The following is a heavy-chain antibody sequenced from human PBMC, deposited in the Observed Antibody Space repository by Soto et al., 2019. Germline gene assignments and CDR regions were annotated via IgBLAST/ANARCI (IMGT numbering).Heavy chain of an antibody. V-gene: IGHV3-21*01. Sequence: GGSLRLSCAASGFTFSSYSMNWVRQAPGKGLEWVSSISSSSSYIYYADSVKGRFTISRDNAKNSLYLQMNSLRAEDTAVYYCARGLLEWLLSHYDYYYMDVWGKGTTVTVSS. D-gene: IGHD3-3*01. CDR3: ARGLLEWLLSHYDYYYMDV. J-gene: IGHJ6*03. CDR1: GFTFSSYS. CDR2: ISSSSSYI.